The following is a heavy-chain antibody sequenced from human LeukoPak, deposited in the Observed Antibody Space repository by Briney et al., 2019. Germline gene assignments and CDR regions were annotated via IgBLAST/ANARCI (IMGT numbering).Heavy chain of an antibody. J-gene: IGHJ4*02. CDR3: ARVDLRAAYFDY. CDR2: IYTSGST. V-gene: IGHV4-4*07. D-gene: IGHD2-15*01. CDR1: GRAISSYY. Sequence: PSETLALSCTASGRAISSYYWSWIRQPAGKGLEWIGRIYTSGSTGYNPSLKSRVTMSVDTSKNQFSLKLSSVTAADTAVYYCARVDLRAAYFDYWGQGTLVTVSS.